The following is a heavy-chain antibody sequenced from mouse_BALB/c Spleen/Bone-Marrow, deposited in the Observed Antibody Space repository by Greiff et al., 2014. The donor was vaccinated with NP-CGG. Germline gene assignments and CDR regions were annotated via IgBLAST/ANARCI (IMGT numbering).Heavy chain of an antibody. V-gene: IGHV14-3*02. D-gene: IGHD2-4*01. CDR2: IDPANGNT. CDR3: ARDDYDDYYALDY. J-gene: IGHJ4*01. Sequence: EVQLQQSGAELVKPGASVKLSCTASGFNIKDTYMHWVKQRPEQGLEWIGIIDPANGNTKYDPNFQDKATITTDTSSNTAYLQLSSSTSEDAAVYYCARDDYDDYYALDYWGQGTSVTVSS. CDR1: GFNIKDTY.